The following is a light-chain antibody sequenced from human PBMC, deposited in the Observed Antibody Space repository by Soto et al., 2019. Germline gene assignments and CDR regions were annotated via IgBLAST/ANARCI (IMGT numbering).Light chain of an antibody. J-gene: IGLJ1*01. CDR1: SSDVGGFNY. CDR3: SSYTSSSTPCV. V-gene: IGLV2-14*01. CDR2: EVS. Sequence: QSALTQPASVSGSPGQSITISCTGTSSDVGGFNYVSWYQQHPGRPPKLMISEVSHRPSGVSNRFSGSKSGNTASLTNSGLQAEDEADYYCSSYTSSSTPCVFGTGTKLTVL.